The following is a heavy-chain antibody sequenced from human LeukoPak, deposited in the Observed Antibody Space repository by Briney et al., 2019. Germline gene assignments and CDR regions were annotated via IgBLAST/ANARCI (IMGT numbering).Heavy chain of an antibody. Sequence: ASVKVSCKASGYTFTSYGISWVRQAPGQGLEWMGWISAYNGNTNYAQKLQGRVTMTTDTSTSTAYMELRSLRSDDPAVYYCVRFSSGWAYYYYYYGMDVWGQGTTVTVSS. D-gene: IGHD6-19*01. CDR1: GYTFTSYG. CDR3: VRFSSGWAYYYYYYGMDV. J-gene: IGHJ6*02. CDR2: ISAYNGNT. V-gene: IGHV1-18*01.